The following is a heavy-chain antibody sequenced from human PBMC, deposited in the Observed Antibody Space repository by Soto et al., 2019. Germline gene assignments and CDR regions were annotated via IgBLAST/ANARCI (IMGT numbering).Heavy chain of an antibody. V-gene: IGHV3-23*01. CDR1: GFIFRNYA. D-gene: IGHD3-9*01. CDR2: VSGSGNNT. J-gene: IGHJ4*02. Sequence: GGSLRLSCGASGFIFRNYAMTWVRQAPGKGLECVSNVSGSGNNTYYADSMKGHFTISRDNSKTTLYLQMTGLRPEEKGVHYRARRSSDIDCWGEGTLVTVSS. CDR3: ARRSSDIDC.